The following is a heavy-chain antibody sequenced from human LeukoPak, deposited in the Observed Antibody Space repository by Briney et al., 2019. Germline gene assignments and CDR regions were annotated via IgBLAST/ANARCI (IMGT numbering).Heavy chain of an antibody. CDR3: ARGPGGSY. V-gene: IGHV4-59*01. J-gene: IGHJ4*02. CDR1: GGSISSYY. Sequence: SETLSLTCTVSGGSISSYYWSWIRQPPGKGLEWIGYIYYSGSTNYNPSLKSRGTISVDTSKNQFSLKLSSVTAADTAVYYCARGPGGSYWGQGTLVTVSS. CDR2: IYYSGST. D-gene: IGHD2-15*01.